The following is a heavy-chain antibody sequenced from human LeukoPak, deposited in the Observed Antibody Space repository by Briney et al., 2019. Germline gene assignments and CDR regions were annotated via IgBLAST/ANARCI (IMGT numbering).Heavy chain of an antibody. CDR3: ARDPLAYCGGDCYRLYAFDI. CDR1: GGTFSSYA. D-gene: IGHD2-21*01. V-gene: IGHV1-69*01. Sequence: SVKVSCKASGGTFSSYAISWVRQAPGQGLEWIGGIIPFFGTANYAQKFQGRVTITADESTSTAYMELSSLRSEDTAVYYCARDPLAYCGGDCYRLYAFDIWGQGTMVTVSS. J-gene: IGHJ3*02. CDR2: IIPFFGTA.